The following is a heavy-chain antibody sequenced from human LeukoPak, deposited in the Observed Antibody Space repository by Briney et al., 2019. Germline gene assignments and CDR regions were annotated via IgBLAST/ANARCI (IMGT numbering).Heavy chain of an antibody. J-gene: IGHJ4*02. CDR1: GDSISGYF. CDR3: ARCILGGSCYYFDY. D-gene: IGHD2-15*01. CDR2: IYDTEHS. V-gene: IGHV4-4*08. Sequence: SETLSLTCTVSGDSISGYFWSWIRLPPGKGLEWIGYIYDTEHSNYNPSLRRRVTISMDTSKNQFSLNLSSVTAADTAVYYCARCILGGSCYYFDYWGLGIQVSVSS.